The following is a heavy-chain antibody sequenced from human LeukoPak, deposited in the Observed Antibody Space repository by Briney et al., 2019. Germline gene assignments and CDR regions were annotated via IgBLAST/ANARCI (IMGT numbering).Heavy chain of an antibody. CDR1: GFTFDAYA. V-gene: IGHV3-9*01. CDR2: ISLNSGSI. J-gene: IGHJ4*02. D-gene: IGHD6-19*01. Sequence: GGSLRLSCAASGFTFDAYAMHWVRQAPRKGLEWVSGISLNSGSIGYADSVKGRFTISRDNAKNSLYLQMNSLRAEDTALYYCAKVRGRDRKGLVPDYFDYWGQGTLVTVSS. CDR3: AKVRGRDRKGLVPDYFDY.